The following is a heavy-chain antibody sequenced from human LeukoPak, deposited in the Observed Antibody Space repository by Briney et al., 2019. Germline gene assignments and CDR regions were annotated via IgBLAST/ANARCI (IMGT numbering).Heavy chain of an antibody. J-gene: IGHJ4*02. CDR3: ARSPFGGVIVIGDY. D-gene: IGHD3-16*02. CDR2: INPNSGGT. Sequence: ASVKVSCKASGYIFTNYYMHWVRQAPGQGLEWMGWINPNSGGTNYAEKFQGRVTMTRDTSISTAYMELSRLRADDTAVYYCARSPFGGVIVIGDYWGQGTLVTVSS. V-gene: IGHV1-2*02. CDR1: GYIFTNYY.